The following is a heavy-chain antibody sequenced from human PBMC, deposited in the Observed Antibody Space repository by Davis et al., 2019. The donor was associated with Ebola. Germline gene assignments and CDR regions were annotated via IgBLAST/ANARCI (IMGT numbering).Heavy chain of an antibody. Sequence: AASVKVSRKASGYTFTSYYMHWVRQAPGQGFEWMGIINPSGGSTSYAQKFQGRVTMTRDTSTSTVYMELSSLRSEDTAVYYCARDLAGSGSSVSAFDIWGQGTMVTVSS. V-gene: IGHV1-46*01. CDR1: GYTFTSYY. J-gene: IGHJ3*02. CDR3: ARDLAGSGSSVSAFDI. CDR2: INPSGGST. D-gene: IGHD1-26*01.